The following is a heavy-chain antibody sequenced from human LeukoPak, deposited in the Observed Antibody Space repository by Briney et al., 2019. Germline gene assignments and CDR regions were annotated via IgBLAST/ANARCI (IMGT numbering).Heavy chain of an antibody. CDR1: GFTFSSYG. CDR2: IRYDGSNK. Sequence: PGGSLRLSCAASGFTFSSYGMHWVRQAPGKGLEWVAFIRYDGSNKYYADSVKGRFTISRDNSKNTLYLQMNSLRAEDTAVYYCAKGGYSSSLGDFDYWGQGTLVTVSS. J-gene: IGHJ4*02. CDR3: AKGGYSSSLGDFDY. D-gene: IGHD6-13*01. V-gene: IGHV3-30*02.